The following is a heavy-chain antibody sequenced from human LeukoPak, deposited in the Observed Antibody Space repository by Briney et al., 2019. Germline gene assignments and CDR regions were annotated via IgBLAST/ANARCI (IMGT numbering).Heavy chain of an antibody. V-gene: IGHV1-18*01. CDR1: GYTFNSYG. J-gene: IGHJ4*02. D-gene: IGHD3-10*01. CDR2: INAYNGDT. CDR3: ARDGSGVWFDY. Sequence: ASVKVSCKASGYTFNSYGISWVRQAPGQGLEWMAWINAYNGDTNYAQKFQGRVTLTTDTSTSTAYMELRSLRSDDTAVYYCARDGSGVWFDYWGQGTLVTVSS.